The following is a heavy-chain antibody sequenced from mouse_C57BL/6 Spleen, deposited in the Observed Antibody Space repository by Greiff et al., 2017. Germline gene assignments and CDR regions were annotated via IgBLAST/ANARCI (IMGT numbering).Heavy chain of an antibody. CDR2: IYPGDGDT. CDR3: AKDGNSNYYFDY. CDR1: GYAFSSYW. V-gene: IGHV1-80*01. Sequence: VQRVESGAELVKPGASVKISCKASGYAFSSYWMNWVKQRPGKGLEWIGQIYPGDGDTNYNGKFKGKATLTADKSSSTAYMQLSSLTSEDSAVYFCAKDGNSNYYFDYWGQGTTLTVSS. J-gene: IGHJ2*01. D-gene: IGHD2-5*01.